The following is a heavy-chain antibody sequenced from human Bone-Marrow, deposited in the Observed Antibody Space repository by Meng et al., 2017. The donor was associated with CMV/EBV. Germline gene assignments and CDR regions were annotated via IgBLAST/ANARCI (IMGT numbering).Heavy chain of an antibody. CDR3: ASAVPTNRP. Sequence: VHVVEYGGGLVQPGGTLGLSCAASGVTFSDYWMHWVRQAPGKGLVWVSGIKNDGRIVSHADSVKGRFTISRDNTNNMLYLQMSSLRAEDTAIYYCASAVPTNRPWGQGILVTVSS. CDR2: IKNDGRIV. D-gene: IGHD4-17*01. J-gene: IGHJ5*02. V-gene: IGHV3-74*01. CDR1: GVTFSDYW.